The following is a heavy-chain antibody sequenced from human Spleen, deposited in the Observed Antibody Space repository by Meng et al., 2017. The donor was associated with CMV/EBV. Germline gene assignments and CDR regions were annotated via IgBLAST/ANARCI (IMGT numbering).Heavy chain of an antibody. V-gene: IGHV3-74*01. CDR2: INSDGSST. D-gene: IGHD3-3*01. CDR3: ARDVLEWLGMDV. J-gene: IGHJ6*02. Sequence: GESLKISCAASGFTFSGYWMHWVRQAPGKGLVWVSRINSDGSSTSYADSVKGRFTISRDNAKNSLYLQMNSLRAEDTALYYCARDVLEWLGMDVWGQGTTVTVSS. CDR1: GFTFSGYW.